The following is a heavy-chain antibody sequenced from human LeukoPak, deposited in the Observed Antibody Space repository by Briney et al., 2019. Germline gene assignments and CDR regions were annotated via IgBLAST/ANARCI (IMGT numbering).Heavy chain of an antibody. CDR3: ASQGSSQMDYYYYYMDV. J-gene: IGHJ6*03. CDR2: IIPIFGTA. V-gene: IGHV1-69*06. Sequence: GASVKVSCKASGGTFSSYAISWVRQAPGQGLECMGGIIPIFGTANYAQKFQGRVTITADKSTSTAYMELSSLRSEDTAVYYCASQGSSQMDYYYYYMDVWGKGTTVTVSS. D-gene: IGHD6-6*01. CDR1: GGTFSSYA.